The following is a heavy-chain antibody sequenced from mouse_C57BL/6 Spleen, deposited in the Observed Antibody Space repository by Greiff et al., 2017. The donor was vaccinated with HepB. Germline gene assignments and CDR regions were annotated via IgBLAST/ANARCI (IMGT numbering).Heavy chain of an antibody. CDR3: AVATDYAMDY. D-gene: IGHD1-1*01. CDR2: INPNNGGT. Sequence: VQLKESGPELVKPGASVKMSCKASGYTFTDYNMHWVKQSHGKSLEWIGYINPNNGGTSYNQKFKGKATLTVNKSSSTAYMELRSLTSEDSAVYYCAVATDYAMDYWGQGTSVTVSS. V-gene: IGHV1-22*01. CDR1: GYTFTDYN. J-gene: IGHJ4*01.